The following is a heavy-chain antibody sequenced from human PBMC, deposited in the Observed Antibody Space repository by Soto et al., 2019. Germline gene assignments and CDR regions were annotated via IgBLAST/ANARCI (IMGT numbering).Heavy chain of an antibody. Sequence: EVQLVESGGGLVQRGGSLRLSCEASGFTLNDYWIHWVRQVPGKGLVWVARINADGTSASYADSVKGRFTISRDNAKNTVYVLMNSVRAEDSAVYYCERGVPYNYGGRGSRVADFWGLGILVTLSS. V-gene: IGHV3-74*01. D-gene: IGHD5-18*01. CDR3: ERGVPYNYGGRGSRVADF. J-gene: IGHJ4*02. CDR1: GFTLNDYW. CDR2: INADGTSA.